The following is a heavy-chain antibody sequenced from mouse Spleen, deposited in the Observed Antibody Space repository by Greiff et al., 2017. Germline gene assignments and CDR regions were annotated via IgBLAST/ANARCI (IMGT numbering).Heavy chain of an antibody. CDR1: GFSLTSYG. CDR3: ARRRGSSPAWFAY. Sequence: QVQLKQSGPGLVQPSQSLSITCTVSGFSLTSYGVHWVRQSPGKGLEWLGVIWSGGSTDYNAAFISRLSISKDNSKSQVFFKMNSLQADDTAIYYCARRRGSSPAWFAYWGQGTLVTVSA. D-gene: IGHD1-1*01. V-gene: IGHV2-2*01. CDR2: IWSGGST. J-gene: IGHJ3*01.